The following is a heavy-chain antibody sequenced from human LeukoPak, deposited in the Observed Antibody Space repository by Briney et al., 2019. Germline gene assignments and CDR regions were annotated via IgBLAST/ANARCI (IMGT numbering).Heavy chain of an antibody. D-gene: IGHD6-19*01. CDR2: IYTSGST. CDR3: AGTGYSSGGRSAFDI. V-gene: IGHV4-4*07. CDR1: GGSISSYY. Sequence: PSETLSLTCTVSGGSISSYYWSWIRQPAGKGLEWIGRIYTSGSTNYHPSLKRRVTMSVDTSKNQFSLKLSSVTAADTAVYYCAGTGYSSGGRSAFDIWGQGTMVTVSS. J-gene: IGHJ3*02.